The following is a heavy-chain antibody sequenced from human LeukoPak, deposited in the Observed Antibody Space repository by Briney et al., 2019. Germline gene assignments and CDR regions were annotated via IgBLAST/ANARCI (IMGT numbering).Heavy chain of an antibody. D-gene: IGHD1-14*01. CDR3: ARGQPLRAYYFDY. V-gene: IGHV4-30-4*01. CDR1: GGSISSGDYY. J-gene: IGHJ4*02. Sequence: PSETLSLTCTVSGGSISSGDYYWSWIRQPPGQGLEWIGYIYYSGSTYYNPSLKSRVTISIDTSKNQFSLKLTSVTAADTAVYYCARGQPLRAYYFDYWGQGSLVTVSS. CDR2: IYYSGST.